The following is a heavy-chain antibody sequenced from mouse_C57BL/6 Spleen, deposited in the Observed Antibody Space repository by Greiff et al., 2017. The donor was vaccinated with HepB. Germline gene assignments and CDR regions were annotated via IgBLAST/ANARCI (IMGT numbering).Heavy chain of an antibody. CDR3: ARRDWKVVADYAMDY. Sequence: QVQLQQPGAELVKPGASVKLSCKASGYTFTSYWLHWVKQRPGQGLEWIGMIHPNSGSTNYNEKFKSKATLTVDKSSSTAYMQLSSLTSEDSAVYYCARRDWKVVADYAMDYWGQGTSVTVSA. CDR2: IHPNSGST. CDR1: GYTFTSYW. D-gene: IGHD1-1*01. V-gene: IGHV1-64*01. J-gene: IGHJ4*01.